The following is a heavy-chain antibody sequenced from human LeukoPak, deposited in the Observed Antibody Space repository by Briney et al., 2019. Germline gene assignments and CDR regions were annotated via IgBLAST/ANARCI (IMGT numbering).Heavy chain of an antibody. D-gene: IGHD3-10*01. CDR2: IWYDGGNK. CDR3: AGGSGSIDY. CDR1: GFTFSSYG. Sequence: PGGSLRLSCAAFGFTFSSYGMHWVRQAPGKGLEWVAVIWYDGGNKYYADSVKGRFTISRDNSKNTLYLQMNSLRAEDTAVYYCAGGSGSIDYWGQGTLVTVSS. V-gene: IGHV3-33*01. J-gene: IGHJ4*02.